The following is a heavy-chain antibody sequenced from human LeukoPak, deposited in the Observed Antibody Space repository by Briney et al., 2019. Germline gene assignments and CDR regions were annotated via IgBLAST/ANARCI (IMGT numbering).Heavy chain of an antibody. CDR1: GGSISSYY. J-gene: IGHJ4*02. CDR2: IYYRGSA. CDR3: ARAGVYYASGSYLGY. V-gene: IGHV4-59*01. Sequence: SETLSLTCTVSGGSISSYYWSWIRQPPGKGLEWIGYIYYRGSANYNPSLKSRVTISVDTSKNQFSLKLTSVTAADTAVYYCARAGVYYASGSYLGYWGQGTLVTVSS. D-gene: IGHD3-10*01.